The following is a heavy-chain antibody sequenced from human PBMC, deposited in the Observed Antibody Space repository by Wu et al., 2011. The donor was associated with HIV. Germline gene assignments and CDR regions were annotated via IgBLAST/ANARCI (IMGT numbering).Heavy chain of an antibody. CDR2: INPSGGST. D-gene: IGHD2-21*01. CDR1: GYTFTSYY. Sequence: QVQLVQSGAEVKKPGASVKVSCKASGYTFTSYYMHWVRQAPGQGLEWMGIINPSGGSTSHAQKFQGRVTITADKSTSTAYMELSSLRSEDTAVYYCARDFGGDEDSWGQGTLVTVSS. J-gene: IGHJ4*02. V-gene: IGHV1-46*01. CDR3: ARDFGGDEDS.